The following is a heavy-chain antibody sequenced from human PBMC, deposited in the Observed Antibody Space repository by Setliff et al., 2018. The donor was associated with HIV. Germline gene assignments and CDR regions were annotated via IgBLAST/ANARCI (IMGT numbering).Heavy chain of an antibody. CDR3: ARQGGYSGYGFYYYYYYMDV. Sequence: NPSETLSLTCTVSNPSINSKTYFWGWIRQAPGKGLEWIGHIYYSGSTYYNPSLKSRVTISVDTSKNQFSLKLSSVTAADTAVYYCARQGGYSGYGFYYYYYYMDVWGKGTTVTVS. V-gene: IGHV4-39*01. CDR2: IYYSGST. J-gene: IGHJ6*03. CDR1: NPSINSKTYF. D-gene: IGHD5-12*01.